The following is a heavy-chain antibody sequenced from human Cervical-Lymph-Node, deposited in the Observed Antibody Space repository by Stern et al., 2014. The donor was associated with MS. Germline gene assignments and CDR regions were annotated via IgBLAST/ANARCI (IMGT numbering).Heavy chain of an antibody. CDR3: ARRLVGTAAGKHAFDI. V-gene: IGHV2-5*02. CDR2: IYWDDDK. J-gene: IGHJ3*02. CDR1: GFSLSTSGVG. Sequence: QVTLRESGPTLVKPTQTLTLTCTFSGFSLSTSGVGVGWIRQPPGKALEWLALIYWDDDKHYSPSLKSRLTITKDTYKNQVVLTMTNMDPVDTATYYCARRLVGTAAGKHAFDIWGQGTRVTVSS. D-gene: IGHD6-13*01.